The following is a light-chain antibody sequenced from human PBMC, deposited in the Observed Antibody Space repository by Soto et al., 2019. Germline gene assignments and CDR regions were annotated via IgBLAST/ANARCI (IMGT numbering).Light chain of an antibody. Sequence: DIQMTQSPANPSASIGDSLTIACRASESIRTWLAWYQHKPGKAPKXLIYDASSLESGVPSRFRGSGSGTELTLTISNLQPDDFATYFCQQYKNYPRTFGQGTKGDIK. CDR1: ESIRTW. V-gene: IGKV1-5*01. CDR2: DAS. CDR3: QQYKNYPRT. J-gene: IGKJ1*01.